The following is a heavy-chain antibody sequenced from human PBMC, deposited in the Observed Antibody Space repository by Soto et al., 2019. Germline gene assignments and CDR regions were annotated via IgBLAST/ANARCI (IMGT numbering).Heavy chain of an antibody. V-gene: IGHV1-69*01. J-gene: IGHJ6*02. Sequence: QVQLVQSGAEVKNPGSPVKVSCKASGGSFRNYGINWVRQAPGQGLEWLGQIIPIFGTTNYAKIFQGRVTITADEPTSTSYLELSSLRSDDTAIYYCARRLSIVVEPAGIVTGYRYGLDVWGQGTTVIVS. CDR3: ARRLSIVVEPAGIVTGYRYGLDV. D-gene: IGHD2-2*01. CDR1: GGSFRNYG. CDR2: IIPIFGTT.